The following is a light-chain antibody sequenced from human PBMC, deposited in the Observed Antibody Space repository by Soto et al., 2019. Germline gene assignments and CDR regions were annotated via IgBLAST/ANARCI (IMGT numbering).Light chain of an antibody. CDR3: QQYNSYSWT. CDR2: KAS. CDR1: PSISSW. Sequence: DIQMTQSPSTLSASVGDSVTITCRARPSISSWLSWYQQKPGKAPKLLIYKASSLESGVPSRFSGSGTGTEVTLTISSLQPDDFAPYYCQQYNSYSWTFGQGTKVEIK. J-gene: IGKJ1*01. V-gene: IGKV1-5*03.